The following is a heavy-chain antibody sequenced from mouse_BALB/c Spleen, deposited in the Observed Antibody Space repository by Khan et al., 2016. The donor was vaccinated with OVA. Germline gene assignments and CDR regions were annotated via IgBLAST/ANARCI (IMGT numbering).Heavy chain of an antibody. CDR2: INPKNGGT. D-gene: IGHD3-3*01. V-gene: IGHV1-18*01. CDR3: ARDAGRY. Sequence: EVQLQQSGPELVKPGASVKISCRTSGYTFPEYTVHWVKQSLGKSLDWIGVINPKNGGTSYNQKFQGKATLTVDKSSSTAYMVFRSLTSEDSAIYYCARDAGRYWGQGTSVTVAS. J-gene: IGHJ4*01. CDR1: GYTFPEYT.